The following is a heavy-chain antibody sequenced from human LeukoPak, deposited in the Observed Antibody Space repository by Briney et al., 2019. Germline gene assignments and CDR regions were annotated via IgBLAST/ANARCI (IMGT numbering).Heavy chain of an antibody. D-gene: IGHD3-16*02. CDR3: ATVRGNYVWGSCRPYYFDY. J-gene: IGHJ4*02. V-gene: IGHV3-7*03. CDR1: GFTFSSHW. CDR2: IKQDGSEK. Sequence: AGGSLRLSCAASGFTFSSHWMSWVRQAPGKGLEWVANIKQDGSEKYYVDSVKGRFTISRDNAKNSLYLQMNSLRAEDTAVYYCATVRGNYVWGSCRPYYFDYWGQGTLVTVSS.